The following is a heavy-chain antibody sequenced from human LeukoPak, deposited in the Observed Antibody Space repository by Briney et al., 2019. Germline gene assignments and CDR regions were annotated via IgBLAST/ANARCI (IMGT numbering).Heavy chain of an antibody. CDR1: GLSFSSAW. Sequence: GGPLRLSCAASGLSFSSAWMSWVRQAPGKGLEWVGRIKSKTDGETTDYAAPVKGRFTISRADSKNTLFLQMSSLKTEDTAVYYCTAPPSFYYGSGSYGYWGQGTLVTVSS. V-gene: IGHV3-15*01. D-gene: IGHD3-10*01. CDR2: IKSKTDGETT. J-gene: IGHJ4*02. CDR3: TAPPSFYYGSGSYGY.